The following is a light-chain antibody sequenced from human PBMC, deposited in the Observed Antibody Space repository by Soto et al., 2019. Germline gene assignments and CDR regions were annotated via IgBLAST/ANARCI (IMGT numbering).Light chain of an antibody. CDR2: EGS. J-gene: IGLJ1*01. CDR1: SSDVGSHNL. V-gene: IGLV2-23*01. CDR3: CSYVATNTWV. Sequence: QSVLTQPASVSGSPGQSITISCTGTSSDVGSHNLVSWYQQHPGKAPKLMIYEGSKRPSGVSNRFSGSKSGNTASLTISGLQAEDEADYYCCSYVATNTWVFGTGTKLTVL.